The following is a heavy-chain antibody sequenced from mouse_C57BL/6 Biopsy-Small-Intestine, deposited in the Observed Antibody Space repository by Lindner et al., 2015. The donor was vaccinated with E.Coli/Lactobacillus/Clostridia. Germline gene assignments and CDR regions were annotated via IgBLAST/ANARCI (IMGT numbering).Heavy chain of an antibody. CDR2: INPNYGTT. CDR3: ARSDDLIYPLYYYAMDY. V-gene: IGHV1-39*01. J-gene: IGHJ4*01. D-gene: IGHD2-3*01. CDR1: GYSFTDYN. Sequence: EVQLQESGPELVKPGASVKISCKASGYSFTDYNMNWVKQSNGKSLEWIGVINPNYGTTSYNQKFKGKATLTVDQSSSTAYMQLNSLTSEDSAVYYCARSDDLIYPLYYYAMDYWGQGTSVTVSS.